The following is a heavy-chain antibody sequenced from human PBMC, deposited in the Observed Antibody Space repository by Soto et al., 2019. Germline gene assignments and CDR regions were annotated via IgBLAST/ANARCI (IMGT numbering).Heavy chain of an antibody. D-gene: IGHD3-22*01. CDR1: GFTFDDYA. J-gene: IGHJ4*02. CDR3: AKEDRRRHSSQGVDY. Sequence: GGSLRLSCAASGFTFDDYAMHWVRQAPGKGLEWVSLISWDGGSTYYADSVKGRFTISRDNSKNSLYLQMNSLRAEETALYYCAKEDRRRHSSQGVDYWGQGTLVTVSS. V-gene: IGHV3-43D*04. CDR2: ISWDGGST.